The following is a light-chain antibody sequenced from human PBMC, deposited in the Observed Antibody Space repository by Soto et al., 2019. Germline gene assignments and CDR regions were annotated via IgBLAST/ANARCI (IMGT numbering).Light chain of an antibody. CDR1: QSITNS. Sequence: DIQMTQSPSSLSASVGDRVTITCRASQSITNSLNWYQHKPGKATTLVVYAASSLQGGVPSRFSGSGSGTDFTLTISSLQPEDFATYFCQQGHSMPFTFGPGTKVDIK. V-gene: IGKV1-39*01. CDR3: QQGHSMPFT. CDR2: AAS. J-gene: IGKJ3*01.